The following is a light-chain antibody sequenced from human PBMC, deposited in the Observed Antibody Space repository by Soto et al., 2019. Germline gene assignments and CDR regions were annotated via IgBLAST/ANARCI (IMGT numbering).Light chain of an antibody. Sequence: EIVLTQSPGTLSLSPGERATLSCRASQSVSSSYLAWYQQKPGQAPRLLIYGASSRATGIPDRFSGSGSGTDFTLNSSRLEPEDVAVYYCQQYGSSPLTFGGGTKVEIK. CDR2: GAS. CDR3: QQYGSSPLT. CDR1: QSVSSSY. J-gene: IGKJ4*01. V-gene: IGKV3-20*01.